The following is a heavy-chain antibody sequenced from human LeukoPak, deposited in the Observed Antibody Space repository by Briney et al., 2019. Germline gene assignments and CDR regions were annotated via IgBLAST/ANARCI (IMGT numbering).Heavy chain of an antibody. J-gene: IGHJ6*02. CDR1: GGSISSYY. CDR2: IYYSGST. CDR3: ARDVRYCSGGSCYDYYYYGMDV. D-gene: IGHD2-15*01. V-gene: IGHV4-59*12. Sequence: SETLSLTCTVSGGSISSYYWSWIRQPPGKGLEWIGYIYYSGSTYYNPSLKSRVTISVDTSKNQFSLKLSSVTAADTAVYYCARDVRYCSGGSCYDYYYYGMDVWGQGTTVTVSS.